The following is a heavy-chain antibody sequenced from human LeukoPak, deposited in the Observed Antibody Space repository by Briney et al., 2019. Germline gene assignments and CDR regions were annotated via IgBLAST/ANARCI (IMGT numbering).Heavy chain of an antibody. V-gene: IGHV3-23*01. Sequence: GGSLRLSCAASGFTFSSYAMSWVRQAPGKGLEWVSAISGSGGSTYYADSVKGRFTISRDNSKNTLYLQMNRLRAQATAVYYCAKVGAMVWGVIIPPPSYGMDVWGQGTTVSVSS. CDR2: ISGSGGST. CDR1: GFTFSSYA. CDR3: AKVGAMVWGVIIPPPSYGMDV. J-gene: IGHJ6*01. D-gene: IGHD3-10*01.